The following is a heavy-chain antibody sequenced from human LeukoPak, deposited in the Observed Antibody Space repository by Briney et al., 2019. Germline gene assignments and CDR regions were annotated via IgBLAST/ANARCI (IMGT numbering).Heavy chain of an antibody. D-gene: IGHD2-21*01. CDR3: TADLPGGASSRAIDY. Sequence: PGGPLRLSCAPSRFTLSNAWMRWPRHAPGKGLVCVGRNKSKTDGGTIDYAAPAKHICTIAREDSKNTLYLQMNSLNTEDTAVYFCTADLPGGASSRAIDYWGEGNRVTVSS. J-gene: IGHJ4*02. CDR1: RFTLSNAW. CDR2: NKSKTDGGTI. V-gene: IGHV3-15*01.